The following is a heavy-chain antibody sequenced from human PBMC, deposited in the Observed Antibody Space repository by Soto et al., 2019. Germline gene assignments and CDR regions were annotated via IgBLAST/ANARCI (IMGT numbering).Heavy chain of an antibody. J-gene: IGHJ4*02. CDR2: IYCNDDK. V-gene: IGHV2-5*01. CDR3: ATTWGLPFDY. Sequence: QITLKESGPTLVEPTQTLTLTCTYSGFSLRTTGVGVGWIRQPPGKALESLGIIYCNDDKRYSPSLKNRFTLTSDISTGPVVLTPTNMDPVDPATYYLATTWGLPFDYWGQGTLVIVSS. D-gene: IGHD3-16*01. CDR1: GFSLRTTGVG.